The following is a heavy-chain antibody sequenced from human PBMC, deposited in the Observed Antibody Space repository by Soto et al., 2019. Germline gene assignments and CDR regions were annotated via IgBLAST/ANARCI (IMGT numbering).Heavy chain of an antibody. CDR2: INPNSGGT. J-gene: IGHJ4*02. CDR1: GYTFTGYY. CDR3: ARDFLPYDAFWSTYSPNYYFDY. V-gene: IGHV1-2*02. Sequence: QVQLGQSGAEVKKPGASVKVSCKASGYTFTGYYMHWVRQAPGQGLEWMGWINPNSGGTNYAQKFQGRVTMTSDTSISTAYIELSRLTSDDTALYYCARDFLPYDAFWSTYSPNYYFDYWGQGTLVTVSS. D-gene: IGHD3-3*01.